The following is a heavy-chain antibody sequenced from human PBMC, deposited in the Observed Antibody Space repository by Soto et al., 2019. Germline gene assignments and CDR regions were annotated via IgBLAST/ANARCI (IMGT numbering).Heavy chain of an antibody. Sequence: QVQLVQSGAEVKKPGSSVKVSCKASGGTFSSYTISWVRQAPGQGLEWMGRIIPILGIANYAQKFQGRVTITADKSTRTAYMELSSLRSEDTAVYYCASGDGYPRSLDYWGQGTLVTVSS. CDR3: ASGDGYPRSLDY. CDR2: IIPILGIA. J-gene: IGHJ4*02. V-gene: IGHV1-69*02. CDR1: GGTFSSYT. D-gene: IGHD2-15*01.